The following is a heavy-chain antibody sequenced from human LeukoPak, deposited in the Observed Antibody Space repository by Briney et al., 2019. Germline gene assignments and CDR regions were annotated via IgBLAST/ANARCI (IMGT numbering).Heavy chain of an antibody. V-gene: IGHV1-18*01. D-gene: IGHD6-13*01. J-gene: IGHJ4*02. CDR3: ATYSSSWYSHYFDY. Sequence: ASVKVSCKASGYTFTSYGISWVRQAPGQGLEWMGWISAYNGNTNYAQKLQGRVTMTTDTSTSTAYMELRSLRSDDTAMYYCATYSSSWYSHYFDYWGQGTLVTVSS. CDR1: GYTFTSYG. CDR2: ISAYNGNT.